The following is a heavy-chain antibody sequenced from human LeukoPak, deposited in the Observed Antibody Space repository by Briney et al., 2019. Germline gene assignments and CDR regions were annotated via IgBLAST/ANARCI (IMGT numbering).Heavy chain of an antibody. CDR3: ARDSGSLITSWVTTDY. D-gene: IGHD2-2*01. CDR2: ISAYNGNT. J-gene: IGHJ4*02. V-gene: IGHV1-18*01. Sequence: ASVKVSCKASGYTFTSYGISWVRQAPGQGLEWMGWISAYNGNTNYAQKLQGRVTMTTDTSTSTAYMELRSLGSDDTAVYYCARDSGSLITSWVTTDYWGQGTLVTVSS. CDR1: GYTFTSYG.